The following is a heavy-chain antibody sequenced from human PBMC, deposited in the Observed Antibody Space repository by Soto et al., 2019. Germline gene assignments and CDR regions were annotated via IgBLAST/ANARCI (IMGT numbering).Heavy chain of an antibody. Sequence: ASVKVSCKASGYTFTDYYMHWGRQAPGQGREWTGWISTYNGNTIYAQKIQGRVTMTTDTSTSTAYVELRSLRSDDTAVYYCAREEGISDWHAFDYWGQGTLVTVSS. CDR2: ISTYNGNT. CDR3: AREEGISDWHAFDY. V-gene: IGHV1-18*04. D-gene: IGHD6-19*01. J-gene: IGHJ4*02. CDR1: GYTFTDYY.